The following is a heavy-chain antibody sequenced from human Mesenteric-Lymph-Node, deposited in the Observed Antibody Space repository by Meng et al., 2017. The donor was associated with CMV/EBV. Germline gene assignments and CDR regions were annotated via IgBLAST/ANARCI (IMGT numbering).Heavy chain of an antibody. J-gene: IGHJ6*02. V-gene: IGHV1-2*02. D-gene: IGHD3-3*01. Sequence: ASVKVSCKASGYTFTGYYMHWVRQAPGQGLEWMGWINPNSGGTNYAQKLQGRVTMTTDTSTSTAYMELRSLRSDDTAVYYCASSYYDFWSGENYYYGMDVWGQGTTVTVSS. CDR1: GYTFTGYY. CDR2: INPNSGGT. CDR3: ASSYYDFWSGENYYYGMDV.